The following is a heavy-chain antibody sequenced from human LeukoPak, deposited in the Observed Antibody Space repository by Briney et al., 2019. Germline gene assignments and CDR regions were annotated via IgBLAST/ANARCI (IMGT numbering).Heavy chain of an antibody. V-gene: IGHV4-39*01. J-gene: IGHJ4*02. CDR2: IYYSGIT. Sequence: PSETLSLTCTVSGDSISSSSYYWGWIRQPPGKGVEWIGSIYYSGITYYNPSLKSRVTISVDTSKNQFSLKLSSVTVADKAVYYCVCVRVVVYCCGQGTLVTVSS. CDR1: GDSISSSSYY. D-gene: IGHD3-16*01. CDR3: VCVRVVVYC.